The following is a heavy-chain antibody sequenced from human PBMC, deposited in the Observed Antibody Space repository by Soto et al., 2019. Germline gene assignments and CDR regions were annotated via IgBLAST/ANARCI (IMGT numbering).Heavy chain of an antibody. CDR1: RFNFGAFS. Sequence: EVQLVESGGGLVKPGESLRLSCTASRFNFGAFSLSWVRQAPGKGLEWVSSIDPTSTEIHYADSVEGRFSVYRDSTKNSLYLQMISLRFEDTGVYYCARDYLTGDPREAFDSWGQGTLVTVSS. J-gene: IGHJ4*02. CDR2: IDPTSTEI. CDR3: ARDYLTGDPREAFDS. V-gene: IGHV3-21*01. D-gene: IGHD7-27*01.